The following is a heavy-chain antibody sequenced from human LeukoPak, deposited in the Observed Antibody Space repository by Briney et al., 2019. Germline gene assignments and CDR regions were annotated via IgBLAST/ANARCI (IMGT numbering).Heavy chain of an antibody. CDR2: IYYSGST. D-gene: IGHD5-12*01. J-gene: IGHJ3*02. CDR3: ARGSSGYDPDAFDI. CDR1: GGSISSSSYY. V-gene: IGHV4-39*07. Sequence: SETLSLTCTVSGGSISSSSYYWGWIRQPPGKGLEWIGSIYYSGSTNYNPSLKSRVTISVDTSKNQFSLKLSSVTAADTAVYYCARGSSGYDPDAFDIWGQGTMVTVSS.